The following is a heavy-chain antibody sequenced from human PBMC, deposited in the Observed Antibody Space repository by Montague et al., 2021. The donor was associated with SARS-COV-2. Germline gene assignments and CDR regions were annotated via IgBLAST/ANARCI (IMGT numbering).Heavy chain of an antibody. Sequence: SETLSLTCAVYGGSFSGYYWSWIRQPPGKGLEWIGEINHSGSTNYNPSLKSRVTISVDTSKSQFSLNMSSVTAADTAVYYCARVRAVPAAMRIFTLGRRYWGLDSWGHGTSVTVSS. CDR3: ARVRAVPAAMRIFTLGRRYWGLDS. CDR1: GGSFSGYY. V-gene: IGHV4-34*01. CDR2: INHSGST. D-gene: IGHD2-2*01. J-gene: IGHJ6*02.